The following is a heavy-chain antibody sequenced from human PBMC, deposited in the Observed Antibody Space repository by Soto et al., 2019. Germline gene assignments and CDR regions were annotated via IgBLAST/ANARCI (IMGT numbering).Heavy chain of an antibody. J-gene: IGHJ4*02. D-gene: IGHD3-22*01. V-gene: IGHV1-2*02. CDR3: ASAPPSYGISGYLEV. CDR1: GHYFSGYY. CDR2: INLNSGGT. Sequence: QVQLVQSGAEVKKTGASVKVSCEAPGHYFSGYYMYWVRQAHGHGLEWMGWINLNSGGTNYAQKFQGRVTMTRDTSITTGYMELRGMTSDDTSFYYWASAPPSYGISGYLEVWGLGTLVTVSS.